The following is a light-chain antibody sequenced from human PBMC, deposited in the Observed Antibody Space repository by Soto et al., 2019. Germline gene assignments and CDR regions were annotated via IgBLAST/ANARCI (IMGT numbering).Light chain of an antibody. Sequence: QSALTQPASVSGSPGQSITISCTGTTSDVGGYDYVSWYQQHPGKAPKLLIFEVRNRPSGVSSRFSGSRSANSAYLTISGLQAEDEADYYCSSFTTSRTYVFGTGTKLTVL. CDR1: TSDVGGYDY. J-gene: IGLJ1*01. CDR3: SSFTTSRTYV. V-gene: IGLV2-14*01. CDR2: EVR.